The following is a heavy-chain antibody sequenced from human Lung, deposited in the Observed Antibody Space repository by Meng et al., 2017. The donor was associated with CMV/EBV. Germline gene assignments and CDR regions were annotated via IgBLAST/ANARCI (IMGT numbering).Heavy chain of an antibody. CDR3: ARGPSVSVWSGYHEY. D-gene: IGHD3-3*01. V-gene: IGHV1-2*02. CDR1: GYTFTDFY. Sequence: ASXXVSCKASGYTFTDFYIHWVRLAPGQGLEWMGRINPYSGDTHFAQNFQGRVTMTRDTSISTAYMELTSLKSDDTAIYYCARGPSVSVWSGYHEYWGQGALVTVSS. CDR2: INPYSGDT. J-gene: IGHJ4*02.